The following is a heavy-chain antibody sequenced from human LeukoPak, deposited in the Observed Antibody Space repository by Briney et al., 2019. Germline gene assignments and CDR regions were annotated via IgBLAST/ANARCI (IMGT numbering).Heavy chain of an antibody. CDR1: GVSITTSGRY. CDR3: ARGRGLADAFDI. V-gene: IGHV4-61*02. Sequence: SSETLSLTCTVSGVSITTSGRYWGWIRQPPGKGLEWIGRIYTSGSTNYNPSLKSRVTISVDTSKNQFSLKLSSVTAADTAVYYCARGRGLADAFDIWGQGTMVTVSS. J-gene: IGHJ3*02. CDR2: IYTSGST.